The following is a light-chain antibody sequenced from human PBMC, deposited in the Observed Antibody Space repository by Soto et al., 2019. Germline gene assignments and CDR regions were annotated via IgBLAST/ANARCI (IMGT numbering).Light chain of an antibody. V-gene: IGKV1-39*01. CDR3: QQSYSTPWT. J-gene: IGKJ1*01. Sequence: DIQMTQSPSSLSASVGDRVTITCRASQSISSYLNWYQQKPGKAPKLLISAASSLQSGVPSRFSGSGSGSDFTLTISSLQPEDFATYFWQQSYSTPWTFGQWTKVEIK. CDR1: QSISSY. CDR2: AAS.